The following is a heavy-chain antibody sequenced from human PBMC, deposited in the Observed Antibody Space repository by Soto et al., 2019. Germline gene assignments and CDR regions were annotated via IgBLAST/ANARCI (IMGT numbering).Heavy chain of an antibody. Sequence: TSETLSLTCAVYGVSFSGYYWSWIRQPPGKGLEWIGEINHSGSTNYNPSLKSRVTISVDTSKNQFSLKLSSVTAADTAVYYCAEQNDSSGYYSDYWGQGTLVTVSS. J-gene: IGHJ4*02. V-gene: IGHV4-34*01. CDR1: GVSFSGYY. CDR2: INHSGST. CDR3: AEQNDSSGYYSDY. D-gene: IGHD3-22*01.